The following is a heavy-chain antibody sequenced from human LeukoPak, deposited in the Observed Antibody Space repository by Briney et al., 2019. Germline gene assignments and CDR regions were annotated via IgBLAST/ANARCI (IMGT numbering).Heavy chain of an antibody. CDR2: VGPNSGNT. J-gene: IGHJ4*02. D-gene: IGHD2-2*01. Sequence: ASVKVSCKASEYIFSNYDINWVRQATGQGLEWMGWVGPNSGNTGNAQKFQGRVTFTRNTSVNTAYMELNNLKSEDTAVYYCARVVVVPAAVDYWGQGTLVTVSS. CDR3: ARVVVVPAAVDY. V-gene: IGHV1-8*03. CDR1: EYIFSNYD.